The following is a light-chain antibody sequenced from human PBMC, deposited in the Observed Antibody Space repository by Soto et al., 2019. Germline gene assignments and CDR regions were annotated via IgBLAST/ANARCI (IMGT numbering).Light chain of an antibody. J-gene: IGKJ1*01. V-gene: IGKV1-5*01. CDR1: QRVNTC. Sequence: DIQMTQSPSTPSASVGDRVSITCRASQRVNTCLAWYQQKPGKAPTLLIYDASSLQSGVPSRFSGSGSGTEFTLTISSLQPDDFATYYCQQYQIDWTFGQGTKVDIK. CDR2: DAS. CDR3: QQYQIDWT.